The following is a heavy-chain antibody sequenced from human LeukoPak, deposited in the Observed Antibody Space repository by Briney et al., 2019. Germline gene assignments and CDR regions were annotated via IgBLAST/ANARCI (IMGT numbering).Heavy chain of an antibody. V-gene: IGHV3-9*01. D-gene: IGHD3-22*01. J-gene: IGHJ3*02. CDR3: ARGHTMTNLDAFDI. CDR1: GFTFDDYA. Sequence: GGSLRLSCAASGFTFDDYAMHWVQQAPGKGLEWVSSISWNSGSIGYADSVKGRFTISRENAKNSLYLQMNSLRAGDTAVYYCARGHTMTNLDAFDIWGQGTMVTVS. CDR2: ISWNSGSI.